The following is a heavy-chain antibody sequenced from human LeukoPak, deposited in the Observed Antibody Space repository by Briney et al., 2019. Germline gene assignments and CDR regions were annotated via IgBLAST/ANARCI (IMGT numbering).Heavy chain of an antibody. J-gene: IGHJ6*03. CDR3: ARDGVTIFGVADPDYYYYYYMDV. D-gene: IGHD3-3*01. Sequence: SETLSLTCTVSGGSISSYYWSWIRQPAGKGLEWIGRIYTSGSTNYNPSLKSRVTTSVDTSKNQFSLKLSSVTAADTAVYYCARDGVTIFGVADPDYYYYYYMDVWGKGTTVTVSS. CDR2: IYTSGST. CDR1: GGSISSYY. V-gene: IGHV4-4*07.